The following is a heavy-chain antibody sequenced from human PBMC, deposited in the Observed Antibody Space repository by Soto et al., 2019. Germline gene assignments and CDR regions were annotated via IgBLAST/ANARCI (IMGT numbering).Heavy chain of an antibody. Sequence: ASVKVSCKASGGTFSSYAIIWVRQAPGQGLEWMGGIIPIFGTANYAQKFQGRVTITADESTSTAYMELSSLRSEDTAVYYCASGGYSSSWYDDYYYGMDVWGQGTTVTVSS. CDR3: ASGGYSSSWYDDYYYGMDV. V-gene: IGHV1-69*13. CDR2: IIPIFGTA. CDR1: GGTFSSYA. D-gene: IGHD6-13*01. J-gene: IGHJ6*02.